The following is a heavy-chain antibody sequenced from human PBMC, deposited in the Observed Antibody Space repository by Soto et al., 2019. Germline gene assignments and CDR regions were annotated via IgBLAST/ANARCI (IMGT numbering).Heavy chain of an antibody. J-gene: IGHJ4*02. Sequence: GGSLRLSCAASGFTFASYTMTWVRQAPGKGLEWVSTVSGGGSGTYYADSVKGRFAISRDNSKNALFLQMYSLRPEDTALYYCAKFAWGADCGRKNCFGWFDNWGQGSLVTVSS. D-gene: IGHD2-21*01. CDR3: AKFAWGADCGRKNCFGWFDN. V-gene: IGHV3-23*01. CDR1: GFTFASYT. CDR2: VSGGGSGT.